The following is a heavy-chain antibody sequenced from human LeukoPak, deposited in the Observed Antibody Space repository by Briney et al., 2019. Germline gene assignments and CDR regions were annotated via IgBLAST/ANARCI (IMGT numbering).Heavy chain of an antibody. J-gene: IGHJ4*02. CDR2: INPNSGGT. Sequence: ASVKVSCKXSGYTFTGYYMHWVRQAPGQGLERMGRINPNSGGTNYAQKFQGRVTMTRDTSISTAYMELSRLRSDDTAVYYCARGGPYYYDSSGYYIGYWGQGTLVTVSS. D-gene: IGHD3-22*01. CDR1: GYTFTGYY. CDR3: ARGGPYYYDSSGYYIGY. V-gene: IGHV1-2*06.